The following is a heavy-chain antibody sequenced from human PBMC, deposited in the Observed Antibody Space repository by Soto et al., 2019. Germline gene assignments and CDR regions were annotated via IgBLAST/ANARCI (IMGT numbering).Heavy chain of an antibody. V-gene: IGHV1-69*13. Sequence: GASVKVSCKASGGIFSNYGFSWVRQAPGQGLGWMGGIIPLFGKPSYAQKFQGRLIISADASTNRAYLDLYSLTTEDAGIYYCALFVSDDDVWGSFRSWGQGTPVTVSS. D-gene: IGHD3-16*01. CDR2: IIPLFGKP. CDR3: ALFVSDDDVWGSFRS. J-gene: IGHJ5*02. CDR1: GGIFSNYG.